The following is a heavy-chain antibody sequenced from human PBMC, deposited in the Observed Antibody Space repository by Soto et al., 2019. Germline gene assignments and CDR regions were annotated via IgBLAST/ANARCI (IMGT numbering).Heavy chain of an antibody. CDR2: ISGSGDST. Sequence: EVHLLESGGGLVQPGGSLRLSCAASGFTFSSYAMSWVRQAPGKGLEWVSAISGSGDSTYFADSVKGRFTISRDNSKNTLYLQMNGLRAEDTAVYYCAKDYGAGPGDGFDPWGQGTLVTVSS. CDR1: GFTFSSYA. D-gene: IGHD3-10*01. CDR3: AKDYGAGPGDGFDP. V-gene: IGHV3-23*01. J-gene: IGHJ5*02.